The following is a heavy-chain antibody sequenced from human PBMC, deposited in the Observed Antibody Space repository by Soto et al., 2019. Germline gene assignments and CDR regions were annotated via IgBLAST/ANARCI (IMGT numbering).Heavy chain of an antibody. V-gene: IGHV2-26*01. J-gene: IGHJ2*01. Sequence: QVTLKESGPVLVKPTETLTLTCTVSGFSLSNARMGVSWIRQPPGKALEWLAHIFSIDEKSYSTSLKSKLTSSKDPSKSPVVLTMTNMDPVDTAPYSCARFEEELELRWYFDLWGRGTLVTVSS. CDR1: GFSLSNARMG. CDR3: ARFEEELELRWYFDL. CDR2: IFSIDEK. D-gene: IGHD1-7*01.